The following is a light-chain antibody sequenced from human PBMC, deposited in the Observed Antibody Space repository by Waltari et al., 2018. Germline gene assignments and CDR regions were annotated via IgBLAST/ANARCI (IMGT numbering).Light chain of an antibody. CDR3: AAWDDSLNGPV. CDR1: SSNIGSHT. CDR2: SNN. V-gene: IGLV1-44*01. Sequence: QSVLTQPPSASGTPGQRVTISCSGSSSNIGSHTVNLYQQLPGSAPKLLIYSNNQRPPGVPDRFSGSKSGTSASLAISGLQSEDEADYYCAAWDDSLNGPVFGGGTKLTVL. J-gene: IGLJ2*01.